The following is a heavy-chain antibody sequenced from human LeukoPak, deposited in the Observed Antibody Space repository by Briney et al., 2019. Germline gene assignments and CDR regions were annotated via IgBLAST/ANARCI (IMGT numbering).Heavy chain of an antibody. D-gene: IGHD6-19*01. Sequence: GGSLRLSCAASGFTFSNSGMNWVRQAPGKGLEWVSAISGSGGSTYYADSVKGRSTISRDNSKNTLYLQMNSLRAEDTAVYYCAKEVAATPFDYWGQGTLVTVSS. V-gene: IGHV3-23*01. CDR3: AKEVAATPFDY. CDR2: ISGSGGST. J-gene: IGHJ4*02. CDR1: GFTFSNSG.